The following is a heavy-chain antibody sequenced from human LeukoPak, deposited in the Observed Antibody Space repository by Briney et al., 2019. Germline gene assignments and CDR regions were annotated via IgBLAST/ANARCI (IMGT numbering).Heavy chain of an antibody. J-gene: IGHJ4*02. CDR1: GFTFSDHY. CDR3: ARASLDY. V-gene: IGHV3-72*01. CDR2: TRNKANSYTT. Sequence: VGSLRLSCAASGFTFSDHYMDWVRQAPGKGLEWVGRTRNKANSYTTEYAASVKGRFTISRDDSKNSLYLQMNSLKTEDTAVYYCARASLDYWGQGTLVTVSS.